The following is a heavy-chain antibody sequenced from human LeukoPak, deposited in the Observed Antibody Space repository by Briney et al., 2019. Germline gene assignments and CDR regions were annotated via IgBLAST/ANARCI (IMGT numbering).Heavy chain of an antibody. V-gene: IGHV4-34*01. CDR2: INHSGST. CDR1: GGSFSGYY. Sequence: PSETLSPTCAVYGGSFSGYYWSWIRQPPGKGLEWIGEINHSGSTNYNPSLKSRVTISVDTSKNQFSLKLSSVTAADTAVYYCARGRGEPTLEHIVVVTATPRLRGESYYYYYMDVWGKGTTVTVSS. D-gene: IGHD2-21*02. J-gene: IGHJ6*03. CDR3: ARGRGEPTLEHIVVVTATPRLRGESYYYYYMDV.